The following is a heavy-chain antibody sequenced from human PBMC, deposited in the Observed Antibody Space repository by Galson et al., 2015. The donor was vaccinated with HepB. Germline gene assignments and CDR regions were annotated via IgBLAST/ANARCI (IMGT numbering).Heavy chain of an antibody. CDR2: ISAYNGNT. CDR3: ARDPGSVGVVWTGSYDGMDV. V-gene: IGHV1-18*01. CDR1: GYTFTSYG. Sequence: QSGAEVKKPGESLKISCKASGYTFTSYGISWVRQAPGQGLEWMGWISAYNGNTNYAQKLQGRVTMTTDTSTSTAYVELRSLRSDDTAVYYCARDPGSVGVVWTGSYDGMDVWGQGTTVTVSS. D-gene: IGHD3-10*01. J-gene: IGHJ6*02.